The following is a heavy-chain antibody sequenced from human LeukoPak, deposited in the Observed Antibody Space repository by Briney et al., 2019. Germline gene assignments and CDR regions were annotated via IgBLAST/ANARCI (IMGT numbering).Heavy chain of an antibody. Sequence: GGSLRLSCAASGFTFSSYWMSWVRQAPGKGLEWVANIKQDGSEKYYVDSVKGRFTISRDNAKNSLYLQMNSLRAEDTAVYYCARGKATITWYYFYSWGQGTLVTVSS. D-gene: IGHD5-12*01. CDR2: IKQDGSEK. CDR3: ARGKATITWYYFYS. V-gene: IGHV3-7*01. CDR1: GFTFSSYW. J-gene: IGHJ4*02.